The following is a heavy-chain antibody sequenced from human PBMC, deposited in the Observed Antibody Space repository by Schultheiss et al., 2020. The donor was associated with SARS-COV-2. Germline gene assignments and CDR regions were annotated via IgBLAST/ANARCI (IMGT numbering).Heavy chain of an antibody. CDR1: GFTFRNYG. CDR2: IWYDGSNK. Sequence: GGSLRLSCEASGFTFRNYGMHWVRQAPGKGLEWVAGIWYDGSNKNYADSVTGRFTISRDNSKNTLYLQMNSLRAEDTAVYYCAKGGIVGATPFDYWGQGTLVTVSS. D-gene: IGHD1-26*01. CDR3: AKGGIVGATPFDY. J-gene: IGHJ4*02. V-gene: IGHV3-30*02.